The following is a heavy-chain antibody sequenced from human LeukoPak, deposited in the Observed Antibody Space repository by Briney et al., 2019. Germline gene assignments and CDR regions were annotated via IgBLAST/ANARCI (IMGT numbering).Heavy chain of an antibody. CDR1: GYTFTSYG. V-gene: IGHV1-18*01. Sequence: ASAKVSCKASGYTFTSYGISWVRQAPGQGLEWMGWISAYNGNTNYAQKLQGRVTMTTDTSTSTAYMELRSLRSDDTAVYYCARGQDTAMLGYYYYYGMDVWGQGTTVTVSS. J-gene: IGHJ6*02. CDR3: ARGQDTAMLGYYYYYGMDV. CDR2: ISAYNGNT. D-gene: IGHD5-18*01.